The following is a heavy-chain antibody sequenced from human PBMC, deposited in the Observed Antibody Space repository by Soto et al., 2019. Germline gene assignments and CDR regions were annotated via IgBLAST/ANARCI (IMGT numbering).Heavy chain of an antibody. V-gene: IGHV1-24*01. Sequence: ASVKVSCKVSGYTLTELSMHWVRQAPGKGLEWMGGFDPEDGETIYAQKFQGRVTMTEDTSTDTAYMELSSLRSEDTAVYYCVTEGNYDYILGSYRNWGQGTLVTVSS. D-gene: IGHD3-16*02. J-gene: IGHJ4*02. CDR1: GYTLTELS. CDR2: FDPEDGET. CDR3: VTEGNYDYILGSYRN.